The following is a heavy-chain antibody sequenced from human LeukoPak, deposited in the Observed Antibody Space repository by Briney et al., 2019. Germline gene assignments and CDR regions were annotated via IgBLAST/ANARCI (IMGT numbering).Heavy chain of an antibody. Sequence: GGSLRLSCAATGFTFSNFAMHWVRQAPGKGLEWVAVVSYDGSYKCYADSVKGRFTISRDNSKNTLYLQMNSLRAEDTAVYYCARAAAETGAFRDNWFDPWGQGTLVTVSS. V-gene: IGHV3-30*04. CDR3: ARAAAETGAFRDNWFDP. J-gene: IGHJ5*02. CDR1: GFTFSNFA. CDR2: VSYDGSYK. D-gene: IGHD6-19*01.